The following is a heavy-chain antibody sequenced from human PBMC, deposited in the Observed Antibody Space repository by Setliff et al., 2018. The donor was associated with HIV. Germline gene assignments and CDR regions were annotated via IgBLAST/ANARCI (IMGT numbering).Heavy chain of an antibody. CDR3: ARTYYEHVWGNSNWFDP. D-gene: IGHD3-16*01. Sequence: SETLSLTCTVSGDSISRPGSYYWAWIRQPPGKGLEYIGSVSYSANTYYNPSVKTRVTISVDTSKNQFSLRLTSVTAADTARYYCARTYYEHVWGNSNWFDPWGQGTLVTVSS. V-gene: IGHV4-39*01. J-gene: IGHJ5*02. CDR2: VSYSANT. CDR1: GDSISRPGSYY.